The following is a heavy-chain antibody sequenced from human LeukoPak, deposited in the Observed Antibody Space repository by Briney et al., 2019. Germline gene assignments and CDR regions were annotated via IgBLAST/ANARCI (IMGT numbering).Heavy chain of an antibody. CDR2: IYYSGPT. D-gene: IGHD2-2*01. CDR1: LGSTGHFF. CDR3: ARAASLDY. V-gene: IGHV4-59*01. Sequence: SETLSLTRTVSLGSTGHFFWNWVRPSPGEGLEWIGYIYYSGPTNYNPSLKSRVTISLGMFSNQFALRLDSVTAADTAVYYCARAASLDYWGQGILVTVSS. J-gene: IGHJ4*02.